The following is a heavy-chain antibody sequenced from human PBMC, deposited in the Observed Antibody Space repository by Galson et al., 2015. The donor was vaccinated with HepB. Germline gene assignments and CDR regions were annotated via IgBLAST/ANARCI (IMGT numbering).Heavy chain of an antibody. CDR2: ISSSSSYT. Sequence: LRLSCAASGFTFSDYYMSWIRQAPGKGLEWVSYISSSSSYTNYADSVKGRFTISRDNAKNSLYLQMNSLRAEDTAVYYCARAKYSSSWYHYWGQGTLVTVSS. CDR1: GFTFSDYY. V-gene: IGHV3-11*06. J-gene: IGHJ4*02. CDR3: ARAKYSSSWYHY. D-gene: IGHD6-13*01.